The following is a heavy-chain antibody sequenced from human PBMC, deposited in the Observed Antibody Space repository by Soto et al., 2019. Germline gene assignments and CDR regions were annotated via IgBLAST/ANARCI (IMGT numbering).Heavy chain of an antibody. CDR3: EMVYAEGMDV. CDR1: GGSISSSSYY. J-gene: IGHJ6*02. D-gene: IGHD2-8*01. Sequence: SETLSLTCTVSGGSISSSSYYWCWIRQPPGKGLEWIGSIYYSGSTYYNPSLKSRVTISVDTSKNQFSLKLSSVTAADTAAYYCEMVYAEGMDVCGQGTTVTVSS. CDR2: IYYSGST. V-gene: IGHV4-39*01.